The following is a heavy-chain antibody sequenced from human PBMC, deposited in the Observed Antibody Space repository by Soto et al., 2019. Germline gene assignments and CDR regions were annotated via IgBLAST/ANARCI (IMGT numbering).Heavy chain of an antibody. CDR2: IIPILGIA. J-gene: IGHJ6*02. Sequence: GASVKVSCKASGYTFTSYGISWVRQAPGQGLEWMGRIIPILGIANYAQKFQGRVTITADKSTSTAYMELSSLRSEDTAVYYCARGRSRGYYYGMDVWGQGTTVTVSS. CDR1: GYTFTSYG. CDR3: ARGRSRGYYYGMDV. V-gene: IGHV1-69*04.